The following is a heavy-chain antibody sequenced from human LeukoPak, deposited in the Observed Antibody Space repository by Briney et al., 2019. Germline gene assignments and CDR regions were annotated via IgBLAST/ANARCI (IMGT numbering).Heavy chain of an antibody. J-gene: IGHJ4*02. Sequence: GRSLRLSCAASGFTFSSYAMHWVRQAPGKGLEWVAVISYDGSNKYYAGSVKGRFTISRDNSKNTLYLQMNSLRAEDTAVYYCARDGYCSSTSCPGVGYDYWGQGTLVTVSS. CDR1: GFTFSSYA. CDR3: ARDGYCSSTSCPGVGYDY. CDR2: ISYDGSNK. V-gene: IGHV3-30-3*01. D-gene: IGHD2-2*03.